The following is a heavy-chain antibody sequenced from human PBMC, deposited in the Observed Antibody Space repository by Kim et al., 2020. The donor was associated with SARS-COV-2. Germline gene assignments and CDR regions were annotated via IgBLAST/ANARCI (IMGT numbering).Heavy chain of an antibody. V-gene: IGHV3-9*01. CDR2: ISWNSGSI. D-gene: IGHD6-19*01. J-gene: IGHJ6*02. CDR3: AKDMGGIIEVAGPYGMDV. Sequence: GGSLRLSCAGSGLKFVDYAMHWVRQAPGKGLEWVSGISWNSGSIVYADSVKGRFTISRDNVKNSLYLQMNSLRTEDTALYYCAKDMGGIIEVAGPYGMDVWGQGTTVTVSS. CDR1: GLKFVDYA.